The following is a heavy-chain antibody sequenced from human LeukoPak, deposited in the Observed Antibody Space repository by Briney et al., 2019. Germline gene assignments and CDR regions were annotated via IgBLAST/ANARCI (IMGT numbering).Heavy chain of an antibody. CDR3: ARDGYNSGTDY. V-gene: IGHV4-59*01. J-gene: IGHJ4*02. CDR2: IYSIGST. D-gene: IGHD5-24*01. CDR1: GGSISSYY. Sequence: SETLSLTCTVSGGSISSYYWSWIRQPPGKGLEWIGYIYSIGSTNYNPSLKSRVTISVDTSKNQFSLKLSSVTAADTAVYYCARDGYNSGTDYWGQGTLVTVSS.